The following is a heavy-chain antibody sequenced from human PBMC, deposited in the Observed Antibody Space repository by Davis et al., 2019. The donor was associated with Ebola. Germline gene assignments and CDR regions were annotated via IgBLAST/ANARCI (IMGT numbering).Heavy chain of an antibody. J-gene: IGHJ6*04. CDR2: VILKSGAT. CDR1: GYTFTDYN. V-gene: IGHV1-2*06. Sequence: ASVKVSCKASGYTFTDYNIHWMRQAPGQGLEWLGRVILKSGATNYAQKFQGRVTMTRDTSISTVYMELSSLRYDDTADYYCAKRVSTSGGLYHHMDVWGKGTTVTVSS. CDR3: AKRVSTSGGLYHHMDV. D-gene: IGHD6-25*01.